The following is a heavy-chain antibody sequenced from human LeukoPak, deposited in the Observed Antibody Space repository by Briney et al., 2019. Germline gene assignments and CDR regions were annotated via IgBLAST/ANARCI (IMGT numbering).Heavy chain of an antibody. Sequence: PGGSLRLSCAASGFTVSSNYMSWVRQAPGKGLEWVSVIYSGGSTYYADSVKGRFTISRDNSKNTLYLQMNSLRAEDTAVYYCARDNYYDGFDYWGEGTLVTVSS. CDR3: ARDNYYDGFDY. CDR2: IYSGGST. D-gene: IGHD3-22*01. J-gene: IGHJ4*02. V-gene: IGHV3-53*01. CDR1: GFTVSSNY.